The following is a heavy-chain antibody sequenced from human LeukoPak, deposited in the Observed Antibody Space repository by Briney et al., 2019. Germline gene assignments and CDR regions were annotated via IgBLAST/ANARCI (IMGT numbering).Heavy chain of an antibody. Sequence: PSETLSLTRTVSGGSISSSSYYWGWIRQPPGKGLEWIGSIYYSGNTYCNPSLKSRVTISVDTSKNQFSLKLSSVTAADTAVYYCARLGKTTVTTSRAFDIWGQGTMVIVSS. CDR2: IYYSGNT. D-gene: IGHD4-17*01. CDR3: ARLGKTTVTTSRAFDI. CDR1: GGSISSSSYY. V-gene: IGHV4-39*01. J-gene: IGHJ3*02.